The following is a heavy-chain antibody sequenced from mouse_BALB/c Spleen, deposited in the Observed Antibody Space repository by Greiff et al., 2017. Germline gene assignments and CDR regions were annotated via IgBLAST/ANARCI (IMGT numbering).Heavy chain of an antibody. D-gene: IGHD2-2*01. J-gene: IGHJ3*01. CDR2: IYPGNSDT. V-gene: IGHV1-5*01. CDR1: GYSFTSYW. CDR3: TRSIYYGYDGAAWFAY. Sequence: DVQLQESGTVLARPGASVKMSCKASGYSFTSYWMYWVKQRPGQGLEWIGAIYPGNSDTSYNQKFKGKAKLTAVTSASTAYMELSSLTNEDSAVYYCTRSIYYGYDGAAWFAYWGQGTLVTVSA.